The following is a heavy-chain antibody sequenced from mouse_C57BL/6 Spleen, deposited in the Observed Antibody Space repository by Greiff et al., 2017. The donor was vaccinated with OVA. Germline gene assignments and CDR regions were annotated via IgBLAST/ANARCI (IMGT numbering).Heavy chain of an antibody. CDR1: GYTFTDYN. Sequence: EVQLQESGPELVKPGASVKIPCKASGYTFTDYNMDWVKQSHGKSLEWIGDINPNNGGTIYNQKFKGKATLTVDKSSSTAYMELRSLTSEDTAVYYCARLATGTRYFDYWGQGTTLTVSS. D-gene: IGHD4-1*01. CDR3: ARLATGTRYFDY. J-gene: IGHJ2*01. V-gene: IGHV1-18*01. CDR2: INPNNGGT.